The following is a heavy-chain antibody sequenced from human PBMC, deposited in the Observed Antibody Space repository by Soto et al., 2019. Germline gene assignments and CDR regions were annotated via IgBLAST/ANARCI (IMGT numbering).Heavy chain of an antibody. CDR1: GGTFSSYT. CDR3: ARSFIQWDASPSIAVAGRGNWFDP. D-gene: IGHD6-19*01. J-gene: IGHJ5*02. CDR2: IIPILGIA. Sequence: SVKVSCKASGGTFSSYTISWVRQAPGQGLEWMGRIIPILGIANYAQKFQGRVTITADKSTSTAYMELSSLRSEDTAVYYCARSFIQWDASPSIAVAGRGNWFDPWGQGTLVTVSS. V-gene: IGHV1-69*02.